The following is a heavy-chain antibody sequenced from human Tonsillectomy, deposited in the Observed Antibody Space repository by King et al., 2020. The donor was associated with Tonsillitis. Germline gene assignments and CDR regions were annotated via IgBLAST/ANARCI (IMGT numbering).Heavy chain of an antibody. CDR1: GFTFSNYW. Sequence: VQLVESGGGLVQPGGSLRLSCAASGFTFSNYWMSWVRQAPGKGLEWVANIQQDGSEKYYVGSVKGRFTNSRDNAKNSLYLQMNSLRAGDMAVYYCSRAGGRYSSLGYWGQGTLVTVSS. CDR2: IQQDGSEK. CDR3: SRAGGRYSSLGY. J-gene: IGHJ4*02. V-gene: IGHV3-7*03. D-gene: IGHD2-15*01.